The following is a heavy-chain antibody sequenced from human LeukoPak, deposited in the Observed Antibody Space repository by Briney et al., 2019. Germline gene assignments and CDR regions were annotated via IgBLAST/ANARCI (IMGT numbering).Heavy chain of an antibody. Sequence: SETLSLTCSVSGGSISSSSYYWGWIRQPPGKGLEWIGSIYYSGSTYYNPSLKSRVTISVDTSKNHFSLKLSSATAADTAVYYCARVLRCVNCYGLNWFDPRGRGTLVSVSS. J-gene: IGHJ5*02. CDR2: IYYSGST. CDR1: GGSISSSSYY. D-gene: IGHD2-21*01. CDR3: ARVLRCVNCYGLNWFDP. V-gene: IGHV4-39*07.